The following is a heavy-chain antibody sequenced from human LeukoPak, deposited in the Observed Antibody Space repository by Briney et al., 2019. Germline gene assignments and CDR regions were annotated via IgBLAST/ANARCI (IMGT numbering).Heavy chain of an antibody. D-gene: IGHD5-18*01. Sequence: ASVKVSCKASGYTFSIYGVSWVRQAPGQGLEGVAWISAYNGNTNYAQKFQGRVTMTTDTSTTTAYMELRSLRSDDTAVYYCARGGYSYGYMGYFDYWGQGTLVTVSS. V-gene: IGHV1-18*01. J-gene: IGHJ4*02. CDR3: ARGGYSYGYMGYFDY. CDR1: GYTFSIYG. CDR2: ISAYNGNT.